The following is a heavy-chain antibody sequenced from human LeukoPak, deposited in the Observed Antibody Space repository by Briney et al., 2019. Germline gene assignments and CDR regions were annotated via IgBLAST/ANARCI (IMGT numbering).Heavy chain of an antibody. V-gene: IGHV4-34*01. D-gene: IGHD1-26*01. CDR2: INHSGST. Sequence: SETLSLTCAVYGVSFSGYYWSWIRQPPGKGLEWIGEINHSGSTNYNPSLKSRVTISVDTSKNQFSLKLSSVTAADTAVYYCARAKGSGSYRTTRAYYFDYWGQGTLVTVSS. J-gene: IGHJ4*02. CDR1: GVSFSGYY. CDR3: ARAKGSGSYRTTRAYYFDY.